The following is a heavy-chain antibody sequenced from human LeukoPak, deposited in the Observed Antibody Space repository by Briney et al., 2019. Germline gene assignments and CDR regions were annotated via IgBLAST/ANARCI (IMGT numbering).Heavy chain of an antibody. CDR2: SNHSGST. V-gene: IGHV4-34*03. D-gene: IGHD5-18*01. CDR3: GTTFHDTAMVKGGNWFDP. Sequence: SETLSLTCAVYGGSFSGYYWSWIRQPPGKGLEWIGDSNHSGSTNYNPSLKSRGTISVDTSKNQFPLKLKSVTAAATAVYYWGTTFHDTAMVKGGNWFDPWGQGTLVTVSS. CDR1: GGSFSGYY. J-gene: IGHJ5*02.